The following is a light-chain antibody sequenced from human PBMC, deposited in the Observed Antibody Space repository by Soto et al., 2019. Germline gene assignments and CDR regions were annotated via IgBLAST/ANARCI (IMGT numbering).Light chain of an antibody. CDR3: PQRFSRPLA. Sequence: EIVLTQSPAPLSLSPGERATLSCRASQSISSHLAWYQQKPGQAPRLLIYGASNRATGIPARFRGSGSGTDLTRTITSLETEDFAVDYGPQRFSRPLAFGVGTKVDIK. CDR2: GAS. CDR1: QSISSH. V-gene: IGKV3-11*01. J-gene: IGKJ4*01.